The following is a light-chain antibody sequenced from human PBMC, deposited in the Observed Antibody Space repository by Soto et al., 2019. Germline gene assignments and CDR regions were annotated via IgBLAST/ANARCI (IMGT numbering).Light chain of an antibody. J-gene: IGKJ5*01. CDR3: QQYESLPLT. CDR1: QVISSY. CDR2: DAS. Sequence: DIQMTQSASSLSASVGDRVTITCQASQVISSYLIWYQQKPGKAPKLLIYDASDLETGVPSRFSGSGSGTGFTFTISSLQPEDFATYYCQQYESLPLTFGQGTRLEIK. V-gene: IGKV1-33*01.